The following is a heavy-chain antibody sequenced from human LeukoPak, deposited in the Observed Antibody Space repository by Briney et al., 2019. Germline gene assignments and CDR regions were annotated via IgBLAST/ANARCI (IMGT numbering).Heavy chain of an antibody. CDR3: ATVEMATIALDY. CDR2: ISSSGSTI. Sequence: GGSLRLSCAASGFTFSDYYMSWIRQAPGRGLEWVSYISSSGSTIYYADSVKGRFTISRDNAKNSLYLQMNSLRAEDTAVYYCATVEMATIALDYWGQGTLVTVSS. D-gene: IGHD5-24*01. CDR1: GFTFSDYY. J-gene: IGHJ4*02. V-gene: IGHV3-11*01.